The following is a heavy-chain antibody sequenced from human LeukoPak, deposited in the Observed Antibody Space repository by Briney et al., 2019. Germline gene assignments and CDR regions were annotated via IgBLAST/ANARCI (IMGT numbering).Heavy chain of an antibody. D-gene: IGHD2-2*01. Sequence: ASVKVSCKASGYTFTGYYMHWVRQAPGQGLEWMGWINPNSGGTNYAQKCQGRVTMTRDTSISTAYMELSRLRSDDTAVYYCARRGYCSSTSCYDYWGQGTLVTVSS. CDR1: GYTFTGYY. CDR3: ARRGYCSSTSCYDY. J-gene: IGHJ4*02. CDR2: INPNSGGT. V-gene: IGHV1-2*02.